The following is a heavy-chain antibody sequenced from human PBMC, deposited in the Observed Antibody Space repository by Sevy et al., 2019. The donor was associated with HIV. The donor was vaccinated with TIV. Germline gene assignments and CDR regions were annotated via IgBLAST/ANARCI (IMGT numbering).Heavy chain of an antibody. D-gene: IGHD3-22*01. CDR1: GHTLNRLG. CDR3: AATKDYYENSGSPSDY. Sequence: ASVKVSCKGYGHTLNRLGIHWVRQAPGKGLEWMGSFDPEDGETFQAQKFQGRVTMTDDTSTDTAYMELSSLRAEDTAVYYCAATKDYYENSGSPSDYWGQGTLVTVSS. V-gene: IGHV1-24*01. J-gene: IGHJ4*02. CDR2: FDPEDGET.